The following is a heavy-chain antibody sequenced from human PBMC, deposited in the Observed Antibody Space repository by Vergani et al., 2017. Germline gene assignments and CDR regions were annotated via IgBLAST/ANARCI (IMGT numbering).Heavy chain of an antibody. CDR3: ASDTHSGQRADR. D-gene: IGHD6-19*01. Sequence: QVQLQESGPGLVKSSETLSLTCSVSFDSIRNLYCNWIRHPPGKGLEWIGSIHYSENTNYNPSLKTRVTISVDTSKNQYSLTLTSVTAADTAIYYCASDTHSGQRADRWGQGILVTVTS. J-gene: IGHJ5*02. CDR2: IHYSENT. V-gene: IGHV4-59*11. CDR1: FDSIRNLY.